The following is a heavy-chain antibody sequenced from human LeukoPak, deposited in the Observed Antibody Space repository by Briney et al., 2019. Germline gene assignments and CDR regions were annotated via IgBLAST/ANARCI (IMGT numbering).Heavy chain of an antibody. CDR1: GFTFSDYY. D-gene: IGHD5-12*01. CDR3: ARDPQGVATEYYYGMDV. V-gene: IGHV3-11*01. J-gene: IGHJ6*02. Sequence: PGGSLRLSCAASGFTFSDYYMSWIRQAPGKGLEWVSYISSSGSTIYYADSVKGRFTISRDNAKNSLYLQMNSLRAEDTAVYYCARDPQGVATEYYYGMDVWGQGTTVTVSS. CDR2: ISSSGSTI.